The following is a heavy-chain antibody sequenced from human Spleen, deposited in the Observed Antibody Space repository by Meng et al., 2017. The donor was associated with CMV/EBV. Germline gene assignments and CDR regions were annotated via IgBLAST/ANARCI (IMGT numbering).Heavy chain of an antibody. CDR1: FSRYA. Sequence: FSRYAMSWVRQAPGKGLEWVSAISCSGGSTYYADSVKGRFTISRDNSKNTLYLQMNSLRAEDTAVYYCAKGTPQEGYDFWSGHNWFDPWGQGTLVTVSS. CDR2: ISCSGGST. CDR3: AKGTPQEGYDFWSGHNWFDP. V-gene: IGHV3-23*01. J-gene: IGHJ5*02. D-gene: IGHD3-3*01.